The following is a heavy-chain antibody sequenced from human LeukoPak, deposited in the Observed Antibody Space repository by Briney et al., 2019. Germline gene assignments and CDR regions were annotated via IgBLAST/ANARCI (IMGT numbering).Heavy chain of an antibody. CDR1: GFTFSSSA. V-gene: IGHV3-23*01. Sequence: PGGSLRLSCAASGFTFSSSAMSWVRQAPGKGLEWVSAISNNGGYTYYADSVRGRFTISRDNSKNTLYLQMNSLRAEDTAVYYCAKDRSSWYLNWFDPWGQGTLVTVSS. D-gene: IGHD6-13*01. CDR3: AKDRSSWYLNWFDP. J-gene: IGHJ5*02. CDR2: ISNNGGYT.